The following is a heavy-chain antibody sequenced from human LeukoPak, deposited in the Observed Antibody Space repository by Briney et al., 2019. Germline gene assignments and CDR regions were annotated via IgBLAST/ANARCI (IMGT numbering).Heavy chain of an antibody. CDR2: ISYDGSNK. J-gene: IGHJ4*02. D-gene: IGHD6-13*01. CDR3: AKPYSSSWSSYFDY. Sequence: GRSLRLSCAASGFTFSSYGMHWVRQAPGKGLEWVAVISYDGSNKYYADSVKGRFTISRDNSKNTLYLQMNSLRAEDTAVYYCAKPYSSSWSSYFDYWGQGTLVTVSS. CDR1: GFTFSSYG. V-gene: IGHV3-30*18.